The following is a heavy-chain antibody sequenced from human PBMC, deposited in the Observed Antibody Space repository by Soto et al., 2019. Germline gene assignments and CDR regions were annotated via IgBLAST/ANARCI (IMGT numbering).Heavy chain of an antibody. D-gene: IGHD3-16*01. CDR2: IYYSGET. V-gene: IGHV4-31*03. J-gene: IGHJ6*02. Sequence: PSETLSLTCSASGGSIVSSGHYWNWIRHPPGKGLEWIGYIYYSGETSYNPSLKSRLTISVDTSENQFSLTLRSVTAADTAVYFCARYRGGENYYYGMDVWGLGTTVTVSS. CDR1: GGSIVSSGHY. CDR3: ARYRGGENYYYGMDV.